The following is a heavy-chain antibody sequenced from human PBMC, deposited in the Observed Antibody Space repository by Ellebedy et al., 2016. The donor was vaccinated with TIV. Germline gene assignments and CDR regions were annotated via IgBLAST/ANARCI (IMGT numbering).Heavy chain of an antibody. J-gene: IGHJ4*02. V-gene: IGHV3-15*01. CDR3: TTEALSY. D-gene: IGHD2/OR15-2a*01. Sequence: PGGSLRLSCTASGFTFNNTWLSWVRQAPGQGLEWVGRPKSKSEGETIEQAGPVKGRFFVSRDDTKNTLYLQMNSLKREDTAVYYCTTEALSYWGQGTLVIVSS. CDR1: GFTFNNTW. CDR2: PKSKSEGETI.